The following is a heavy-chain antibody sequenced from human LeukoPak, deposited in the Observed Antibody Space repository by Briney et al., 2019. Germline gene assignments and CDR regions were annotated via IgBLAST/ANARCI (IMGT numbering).Heavy chain of an antibody. Sequence: ASVKVSYKASGYTFTGYYMHWVRQAPGQGLEWMGWINPNSGGTNYAQKFQGRVTMTRDTSISTAYMELSRLRPDDTAVYYCARDTDYYGSGRSNWFDPWGQGTPVTVSS. CDR2: INPNSGGT. CDR1: GYTFTGYY. V-gene: IGHV1-2*02. J-gene: IGHJ5*02. CDR3: ARDTDYYGSGRSNWFDP. D-gene: IGHD3-10*01.